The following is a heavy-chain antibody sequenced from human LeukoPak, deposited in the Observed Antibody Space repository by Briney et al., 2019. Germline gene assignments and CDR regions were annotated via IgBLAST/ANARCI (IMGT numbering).Heavy chain of an antibody. CDR1: GYTFTSYY. Sequence: GASVKVSCKASGYTFTSYYMHWVRQAPGQGPEWMGIINPSGGSTSYAQKFQGRVTMTRDTSTSTVYMELSSLRSEDTAVYYCARGGLGFCSSTSCRSRFDPWGQGTLVTVSS. D-gene: IGHD2-2*01. CDR2: INPSGGST. V-gene: IGHV1-46*01. J-gene: IGHJ5*02. CDR3: ARGGLGFCSSTSCRSRFDP.